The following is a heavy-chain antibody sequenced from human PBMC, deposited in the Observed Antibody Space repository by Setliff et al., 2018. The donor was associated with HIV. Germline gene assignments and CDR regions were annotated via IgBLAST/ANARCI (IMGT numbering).Heavy chain of an antibody. V-gene: IGHV3-23*01. D-gene: IGHD4-4*01. CDR2: ISGSGDIT. CDR3: AKTQTVITVYGPFDS. CDR1: GFSFRSYA. Sequence: PGGSLRLSCAASGFSFRSYAVSWVRQAPGKGLEWVSVISGSGDITYYRESVKGRFTVSRDNSNNTVYLQMNSLRAEDTAMYYCAKTQTVITVYGPFDSWGQGTPVTVPS. J-gene: IGHJ4*02.